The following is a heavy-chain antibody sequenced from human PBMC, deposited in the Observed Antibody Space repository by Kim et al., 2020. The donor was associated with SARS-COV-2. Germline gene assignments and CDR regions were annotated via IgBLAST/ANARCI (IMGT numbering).Heavy chain of an antibody. V-gene: IGHV3-23*01. Sequence: KGRLTISRDNSKNTLYLQMNSLRAEDTAVYYCAKEVEVRYYYGSGSFFDYWGQGTLVTVSS. J-gene: IGHJ4*02. D-gene: IGHD3-10*01. CDR3: AKEVEVRYYYGSGSFFDY.